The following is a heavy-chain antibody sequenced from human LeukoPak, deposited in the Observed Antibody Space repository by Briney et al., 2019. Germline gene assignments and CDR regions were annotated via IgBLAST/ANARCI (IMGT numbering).Heavy chain of an antibody. V-gene: IGHV3-23*01. Sequence: AGSLRLSCAVSGFTFSNAWMSWDRQAHGRVLEWVSAISGSGSSTHYAGSVKGRFTISRDNSKNTLYLQMNSLRAEDTAVYYCARQAGSGSHYPYWGQGTLVTVSS. J-gene: IGHJ4*02. CDR1: GFTFSNAW. CDR3: ARQAGSGSHYPY. D-gene: IGHD3-10*01. CDR2: ISGSGSST.